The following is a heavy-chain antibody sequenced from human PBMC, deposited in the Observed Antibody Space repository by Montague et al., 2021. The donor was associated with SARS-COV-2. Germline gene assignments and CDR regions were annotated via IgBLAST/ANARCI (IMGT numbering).Heavy chain of an antibody. CDR1: GDSVSSSSAA. V-gene: IGHV6-1*01. Sequence: CAISGDSVSSSSAAWNWIRQSPSRGLEWLGRTYYTSKWNYNYPLSLQGRLTIRPDMSKNQFSLKLSSVTAADTAVYYCARGIRRTWIQLWVRSGFDYWGQGTLVTVSS. CDR3: ARGIRRTWIQLWVRSGFDY. D-gene: IGHD5-18*01. J-gene: IGHJ4*02. CDR2: TYYTSKWNY.